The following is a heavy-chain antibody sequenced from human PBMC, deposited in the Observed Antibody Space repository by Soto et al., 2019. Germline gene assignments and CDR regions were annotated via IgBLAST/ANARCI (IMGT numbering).Heavy chain of an antibody. D-gene: IGHD3-10*02. V-gene: IGHV3-74*01. CDR1: RGAFGDYW. Sequence: GGSLRLSCEASRGAFGDYWMHWVRQAPGEGLGWVSPINRDANDIYYADSVKGRFTISRDNSKNTLYLQMNSLRGEDTAVYYCAKDQLYIRGVIHNWFDPPGQGTRVTVSS. CDR2: INRDANDI. CDR3: AKDQLYIRGVIHNWFDP. J-gene: IGHJ5*02.